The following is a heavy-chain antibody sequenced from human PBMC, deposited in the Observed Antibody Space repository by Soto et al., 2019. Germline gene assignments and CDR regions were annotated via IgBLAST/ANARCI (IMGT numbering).Heavy chain of an antibody. V-gene: IGHV1-69*13. CDR3: ARDRMITFGGVIVKGAIIDY. CDR2: IIPIFGTA. Sequence: SVKVSCKASGGTFSSYAISWVRQAPGQGLEWMGGIIPIFGTANYAQKLQGRVTITADESTSTAYMELSSLRSEDTAVYYCARDRMITFGGVIVKGAIIDYWGQ. CDR1: GGTFSSYA. D-gene: IGHD3-16*02. J-gene: IGHJ4*02.